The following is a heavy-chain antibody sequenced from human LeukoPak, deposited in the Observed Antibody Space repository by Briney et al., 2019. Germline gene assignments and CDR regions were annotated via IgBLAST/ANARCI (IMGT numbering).Heavy chain of an antibody. Sequence: SETLSLTCTISGASISSSYYYWGWIRQPPGKGLKWIGSIYYTGNTYYNPSLKSRVTISVDTSKNQFSLKLSSVTAADTAVYYCARHGVQGVGPVDYWGQGTLVTVSS. V-gene: IGHV4-39*01. D-gene: IGHD3-10*01. J-gene: IGHJ4*02. CDR3: ARHGVQGVGPVDY. CDR2: IYYTGNT. CDR1: GASISSSYYY.